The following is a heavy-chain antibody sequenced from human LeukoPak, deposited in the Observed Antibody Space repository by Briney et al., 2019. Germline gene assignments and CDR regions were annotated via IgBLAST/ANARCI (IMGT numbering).Heavy chain of an antibody. CDR2: IYSGGRI. J-gene: IGHJ4*02. CDR3: ARVAYGDYVDY. V-gene: IGHV4-39*07. Sequence: SETLSLTCTVSGGSFRGDYYWAWIRQPPGKGLEWIGSIYSGGRIYYNPSLKSRVTISVDTSKNQFSLKLSSVTAADTAVYYCARVAYGDYVDYWGQGTLVTVSS. D-gene: IGHD4-17*01. CDR1: GGSFRGDYY.